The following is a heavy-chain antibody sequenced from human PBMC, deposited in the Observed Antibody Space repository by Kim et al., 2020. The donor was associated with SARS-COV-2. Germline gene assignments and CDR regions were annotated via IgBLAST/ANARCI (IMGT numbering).Heavy chain of an antibody. CDR2: DGSEK. CDR3: LRDFWGV. D-gene: IGHD3-3*01. J-gene: IGHJ6*02. V-gene: IGHV3-7*01. Sequence: DGSEKNYVASVKGRFTIARDNAKNSLHLQMSSLRVEDTAVYYCLRDFWGVWGQGTTVTVSS.